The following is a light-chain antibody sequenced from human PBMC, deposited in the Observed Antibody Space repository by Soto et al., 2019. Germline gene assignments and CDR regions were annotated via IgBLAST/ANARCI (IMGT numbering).Light chain of an antibody. Sequence: EIVLTQSPGSLSLSPGERATLSCRASQNVDSRFFAWYHQRPGQAPRLLIYGASRRATGIPDRFTGSGSGTDFTLTIIGLEPEDFALYYCPQYDISVTFGLGTKGEIK. CDR1: QNVDSRF. CDR2: GAS. J-gene: IGKJ1*01. V-gene: IGKV3-20*01. CDR3: PQYDISVT.